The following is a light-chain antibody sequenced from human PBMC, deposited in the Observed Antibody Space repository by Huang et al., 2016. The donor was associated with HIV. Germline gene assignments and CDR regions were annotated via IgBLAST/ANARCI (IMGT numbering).Light chain of an antibody. CDR3: QQYSDWLYT. Sequence: EIVMTQSPATLSVSPGERATLSCRASQSVRSNLAWYQQKVGQASRLLIYGASTRASDVPARFNASGSGTDFTLAINSLQSEDFAVYYCQQYSDWLYTFGQGTKVEIK. CDR2: GAS. V-gene: IGKV3-15*01. CDR1: QSVRSN. J-gene: IGKJ2*01.